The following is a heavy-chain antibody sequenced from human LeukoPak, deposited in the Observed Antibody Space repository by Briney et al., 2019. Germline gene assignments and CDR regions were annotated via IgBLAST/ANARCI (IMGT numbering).Heavy chain of an antibody. CDR3: ARAYCSSTSCYANWFDP. CDR2: INHSAST. Sequence: SETLSLTCAVYGGSFSGYYWSWIRQPPGKGLEWIGEINHSASTNYNPSLKSRVTISVDTSKNQFSLKLSSVTAADTAVYYCARAYCSSTSCYANWFDPWGQGTLVTVSS. D-gene: IGHD2-2*01. J-gene: IGHJ5*02. V-gene: IGHV4-34*01. CDR1: GGSFSGYY.